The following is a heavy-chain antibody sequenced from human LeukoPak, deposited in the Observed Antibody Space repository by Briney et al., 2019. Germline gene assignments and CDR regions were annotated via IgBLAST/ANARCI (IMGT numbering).Heavy chain of an antibody. Sequence: GGSLRLSCAASGFTFSDYYMTWIRQAPGKGLEWVSYITTSGNTIQYADSMNGRFTITRNNAKNSLYLKMNSLGAEDSAVYYCVRVYSGNHYAIDYWGKGTLVTVSS. D-gene: IGHD1-26*01. CDR1: GFTFSDYY. V-gene: IGHV3-11*04. CDR3: VRVYSGNHYAIDY. J-gene: IGHJ4*02. CDR2: ITTSGNTI.